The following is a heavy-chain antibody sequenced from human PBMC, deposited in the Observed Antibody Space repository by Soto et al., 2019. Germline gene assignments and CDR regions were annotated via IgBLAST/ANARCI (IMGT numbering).Heavy chain of an antibody. D-gene: IGHD6-19*01. CDR1: GFAFSSYA. Sequence: GGSLRLSCAASGFAFSSYAMSWVRQAPGKGLEWVSAISGSGGSTYYADSVKGRFTISRDNSKNTLYLQMNSLRAEDTAVYYCAKDYFFSSGWSYYFEYWGQGTLVTVSS. V-gene: IGHV3-23*01. CDR2: ISGSGGST. J-gene: IGHJ4*02. CDR3: AKDYFFSSGWSYYFEY.